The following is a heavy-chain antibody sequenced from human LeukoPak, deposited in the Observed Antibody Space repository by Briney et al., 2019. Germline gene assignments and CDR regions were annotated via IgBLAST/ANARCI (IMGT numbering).Heavy chain of an antibody. D-gene: IGHD3-22*01. CDR1: GDSVSSNSAA. V-gene: IGHV6-1*01. Sequence: SQTLSLTCAISGDSVSSNSAAWNWIRQSPSRGLEWLGRTYYRSKWYNDYAVSVKSRITINPDTSKNQFSLQLNSVTPEDTAVYYCAREGPYYYDSSGYLYWYFDLWGRGTLVTVSS. J-gene: IGHJ2*01. CDR3: AREGPYYYDSSGYLYWYFDL. CDR2: TYYRSKWYN.